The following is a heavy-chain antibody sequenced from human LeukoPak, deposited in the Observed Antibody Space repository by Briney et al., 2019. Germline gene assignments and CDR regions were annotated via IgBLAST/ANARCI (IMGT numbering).Heavy chain of an antibody. J-gene: IGHJ4*02. Sequence: PGGSLRLSCAASGFTFSSYGMHWVRQAPGKGLEWVAVISYDGSNKYYADSVKGRFTISRDNSKNTLYLQMNSLRAEDTAVYYCAREDYGDYPIDYWGQGTLVTVSS. CDR1: GFTFSSYG. CDR2: ISYDGSNK. V-gene: IGHV3-30*19. D-gene: IGHD4-17*01. CDR3: AREDYGDYPIDY.